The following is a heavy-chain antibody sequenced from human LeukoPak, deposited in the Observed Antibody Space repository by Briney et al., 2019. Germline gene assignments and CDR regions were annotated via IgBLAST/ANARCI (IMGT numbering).Heavy chain of an antibody. CDR2: IIPIFGTA. J-gene: IGHJ6*03. D-gene: IGHD3-3*01. V-gene: IGHV1-69*13. CDR1: GGTFSGYA. Sequence: ASVKVSCKASGGTFSGYAISWVRQAPGQGLEWMGGIIPIFGTANYAQKFQGRVTITADESTSTAYMELSSLRSEDTAVYYCARSILRYYYYYMDVWGKGTTVTVSS. CDR3: ARSILRYYYYYMDV.